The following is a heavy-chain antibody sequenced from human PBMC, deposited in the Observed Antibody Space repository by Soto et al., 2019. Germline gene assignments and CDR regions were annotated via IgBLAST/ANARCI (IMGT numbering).Heavy chain of an antibody. Sequence: QVQLVESGGGMVQPGRSLRLSCAASGFTFSSYGMHWVRQAPGKGLEWVAVISYDGSNKYYADSVKGRFTISRDNSKNTLYLQMNSLRAEDTAVYYCAKDADIVVVVAAARLDYWGQGTLVTVSS. J-gene: IGHJ4*02. CDR3: AKDADIVVVVAAARLDY. CDR2: ISYDGSNK. V-gene: IGHV3-30*18. D-gene: IGHD2-15*01. CDR1: GFTFSSYG.